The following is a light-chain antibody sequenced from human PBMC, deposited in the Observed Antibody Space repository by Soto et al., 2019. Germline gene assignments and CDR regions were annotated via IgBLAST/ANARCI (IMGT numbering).Light chain of an antibody. J-gene: IGKJ2*01. Sequence: VLTQSPGTLSLSPGDRATLFCRASQSVDSNYLAWYQQKPGQAPRLLMYGVSSRATGIPDRFSGSGSGTDFTLTISRLEPEDFAVYYCQQYGDSVYTFGPGTRLEIK. CDR3: QQYGDSVYT. V-gene: IGKV3-20*01. CDR2: GVS. CDR1: QSVDSNY.